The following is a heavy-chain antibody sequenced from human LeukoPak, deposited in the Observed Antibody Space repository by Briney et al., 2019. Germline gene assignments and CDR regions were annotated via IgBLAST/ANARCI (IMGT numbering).Heavy chain of an antibody. CDR2: IYPGDSDT. CDR3: ARLSVAGTALGRFDP. J-gene: IGHJ5*02. Sequence: GESLKISCKGSGYSFTSYWIGWVRQLPGKGLEWMGIIYPGDSDTRYSPSFQGQVTISADKSISTAYLQWSSLKASDTAMYYCARLSVAGTALGRFDPWGQGTLVTVSS. CDR1: GYSFTSYW. D-gene: IGHD6-19*01. V-gene: IGHV5-51*01.